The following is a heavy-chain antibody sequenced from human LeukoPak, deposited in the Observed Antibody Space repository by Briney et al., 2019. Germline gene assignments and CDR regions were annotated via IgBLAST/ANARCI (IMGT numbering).Heavy chain of an antibody. CDR3: AKGQLYYDILTGAFDFDY. Sequence: PGGSLRLSCAASGFIVSSNYMSWVRQAPGKGLEWVSVIYRGGSTYYADSVKGRFTISRDNSKNSLYLQMNSLRAEDTALYYCAKGQLYYDILTGAFDFDYWGQGTLVTVSS. D-gene: IGHD3-9*01. CDR2: IYRGGST. CDR1: GFIVSSNY. V-gene: IGHV3-53*05. J-gene: IGHJ4*02.